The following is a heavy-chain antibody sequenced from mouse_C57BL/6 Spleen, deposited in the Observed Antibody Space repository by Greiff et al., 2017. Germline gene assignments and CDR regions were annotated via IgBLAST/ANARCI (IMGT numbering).Heavy chain of an antibody. CDR1: GYSITSGYY. V-gene: IGHV3-6*01. D-gene: IGHD1-1*01. CDR2: ISYDGSN. Sequence: ESGPGLVKPSQSLSLTCSVTGYSITSGYYWNWIRQFPGNKLEWMGYISYDGSNNYNPSLKNRISITRDTSKNQFFLKLNSVTTEDTATYYCARERFITTVVEYYFDYWGQGTTLTVSS. J-gene: IGHJ2*01. CDR3: ARERFITTVVEYYFDY.